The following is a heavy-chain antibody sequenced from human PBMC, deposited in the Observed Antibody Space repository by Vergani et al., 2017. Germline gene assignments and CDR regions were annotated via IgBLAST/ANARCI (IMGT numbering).Heavy chain of an antibody. J-gene: IGHJ6*03. V-gene: IGHV1-8*01. CDR3: ARGRYYGSGSYYKASFGSMDV. D-gene: IGHD3-10*01. CDR2: MNPNSGNP. CDR1: GYTFTSYD. Sequence: QVQLVQSGAEVKKPGASVKVSCKASGYTFTSYDLNWVRQATGPGLEWMGWMNPNSGNPGYAQKFQGRVTMTRNTSISTAYMELSSLRSEDTAVYYCARGRYYGSGSYYKASFGSMDVWGKGTTVTVSS.